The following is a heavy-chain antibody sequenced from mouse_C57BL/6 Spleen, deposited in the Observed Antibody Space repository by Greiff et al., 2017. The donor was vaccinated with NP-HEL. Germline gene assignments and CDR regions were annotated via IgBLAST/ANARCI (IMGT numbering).Heavy chain of an antibody. CDR1: GYSITSGYY. CDR2: ISYDGSN. D-gene: IGHD2-3*01. J-gene: IGHJ2*01. Sequence: DVKLQESGPGLVKPSQSLSLTCSVTGYSITSGYYWNWIRQFPGNKLEWMGYISYDGSNNYNPSLKNRISITRDTSKNQFFLKLNSVTTEDTATYYCARAVIYDGYYFYYFDYWGQGTTLTVSS. CDR3: ARAVIYDGYYFYYFDY. V-gene: IGHV3-6*01.